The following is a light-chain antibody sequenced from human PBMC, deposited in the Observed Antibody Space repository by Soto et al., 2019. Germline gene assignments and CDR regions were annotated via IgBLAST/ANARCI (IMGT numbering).Light chain of an antibody. CDR1: QPIFTS. CDR2: NAS. J-gene: IGKJ4*01. V-gene: IGKV1-5*01. CDR3: QQYKSYSAHGLT. Sequence: DIQMAQSPSALFASIGDRVSVTCPASQPIFTSLAWYQQKPGKAPKLLIYNASVLQTGVPSRFSGFSSGTDFTLTISGRQPDEFATYFCQQYKSYSAHGLTFGGGTKVGIK.